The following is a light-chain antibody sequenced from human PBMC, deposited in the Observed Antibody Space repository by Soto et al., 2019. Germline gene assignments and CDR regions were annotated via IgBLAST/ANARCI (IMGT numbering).Light chain of an antibody. CDR1: QSMYNN. Sequence: EIVMTQFPATLSVSPGERATLSCRASQSMYNNLAWYQQKPGQAPRLLIYHASARATGIPARFSGSGSGTEFTLTISSLQSEDFAVYYCQQYNNWPLTFGGGTKVEI. CDR2: HAS. J-gene: IGKJ4*01. V-gene: IGKV3-15*01. CDR3: QQYNNWPLT.